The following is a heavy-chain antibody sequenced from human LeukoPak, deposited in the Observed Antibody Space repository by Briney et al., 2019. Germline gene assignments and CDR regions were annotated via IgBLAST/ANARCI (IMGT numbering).Heavy chain of an antibody. V-gene: IGHV1-2*02. CDR3: ARRGAYFDY. J-gene: IGHJ4*02. CDR1: GYSFTRYY. Sequence: ASVKVSRTTSGYSFTRYYMHWVRQAPGQGLEWMGWINPKNGGTNYPQKFQGRVTMTTDTSVGTAYMELSSLASDDTAVYYCARRGAYFDYWGQGTLVTVSS. CDR2: INPKNGGT.